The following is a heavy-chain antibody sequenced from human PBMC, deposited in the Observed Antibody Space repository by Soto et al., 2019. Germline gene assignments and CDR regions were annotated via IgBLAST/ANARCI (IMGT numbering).Heavy chain of an antibody. V-gene: IGHV4-39*01. CDR2: IYYSGST. J-gene: IGHJ4*02. CDR3: ARHSRDYSNYFDY. D-gene: IGHD4-4*01. Sequence: SETLSLTCTVSGGSISSSSYYWGWIRQPPGKGLEWIGSIYYSGSTYYNPSLKSRVTISVDTSKNQFSLKLSSVTAADTAVYYCARHSRDYSNYFDYWGQGTLVTVSS. CDR1: GGSISSSSYY.